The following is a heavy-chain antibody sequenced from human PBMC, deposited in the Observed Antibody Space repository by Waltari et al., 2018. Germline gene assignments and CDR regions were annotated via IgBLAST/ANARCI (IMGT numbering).Heavy chain of an antibody. CDR2: TGNKPNSCTT. D-gene: IGHD6-13*01. CDR1: GFTFSDWL. V-gene: IGHV3-72*01. Sequence: EAQLAESGGGSVQPGGSLRLSCVGSGFTFSDWLMDWVRQAPGKGLGWVGRTGNKPNSCTTENVASVTGRFPISRNDSKNSLSLQMNSLRAEDTAVYYCARDFASGSSSWYEIGHWGQGTLVTVSS. CDR3: ARDFASGSSSWYEIGH. J-gene: IGHJ4*02.